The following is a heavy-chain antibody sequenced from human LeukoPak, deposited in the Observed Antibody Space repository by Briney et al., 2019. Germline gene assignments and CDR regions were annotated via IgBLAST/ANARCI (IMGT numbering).Heavy chain of an antibody. CDR2: ISAYNGNT. CDR3: ARDYDILTGPSRPDY. V-gene: IGHV1-18*04. CDR1: GYTFTSYG. D-gene: IGHD3-9*01. J-gene: IGHJ4*02. Sequence: ASVKVSCKASGYTFTSYGISWVRQAPGQGLEWMGWISAYNGNTNYAQKLQGRVTMTTDTSTSTAYMELRSLRSDDTAVHYCARDYDILTGPSRPDYWGQGTLVTVSS.